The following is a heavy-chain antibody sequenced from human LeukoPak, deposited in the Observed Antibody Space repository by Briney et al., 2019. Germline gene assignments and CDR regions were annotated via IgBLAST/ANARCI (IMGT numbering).Heavy chain of an antibody. Sequence: GGSLRLSCAASGFTFSSHNMNWVRQAPGKGLEWVSYISSSSSTIYYADSVKGRFTISRDNAKNSLYLQMNSLTVDDTAVYYCASLVAVAATNWFDPWGQGTLVTVSS. J-gene: IGHJ5*02. CDR1: GFTFSSHN. CDR2: ISSSSSTI. CDR3: ASLVAVAATNWFDP. V-gene: IGHV3-48*04. D-gene: IGHD6-19*01.